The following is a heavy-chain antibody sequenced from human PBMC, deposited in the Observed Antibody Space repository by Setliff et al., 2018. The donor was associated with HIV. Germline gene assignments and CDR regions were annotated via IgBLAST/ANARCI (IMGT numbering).Heavy chain of an antibody. D-gene: IGHD5-12*01. V-gene: IGHV4-39*01. CDR3: ARLGRPYSGQGWFDP. J-gene: IGHJ5*02. Sequence: LSLTCSVSGDSIFTSTYYWGWIRQPPGKRLEWIGSIYYSGNTYYNPSLKSRVTISVDTSKNQFFLNLSSVTATDTAVYYCARLGRPYSGQGWFDPWGQETLVTVSS. CDR1: GDSIFTSTYY. CDR2: IYYSGNT.